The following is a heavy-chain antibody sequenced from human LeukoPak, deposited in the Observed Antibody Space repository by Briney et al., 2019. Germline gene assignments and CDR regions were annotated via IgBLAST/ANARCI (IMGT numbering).Heavy chain of an antibody. CDR2: ISYDGSSK. Sequence: PGGSLRLSCAASGFTFSSYAMHWVRQAPGKGLEWVAVISYDGSSKYYADSVKGRFTISRDNSKNTLYLQMNSLRAEDTAVYYCARDSAYVDTAMVTDYWGQGTLVTVSS. CDR3: ARDSAYVDTAMVTDY. CDR1: GFTFSSYA. V-gene: IGHV3-30*04. D-gene: IGHD5-18*01. J-gene: IGHJ4*02.